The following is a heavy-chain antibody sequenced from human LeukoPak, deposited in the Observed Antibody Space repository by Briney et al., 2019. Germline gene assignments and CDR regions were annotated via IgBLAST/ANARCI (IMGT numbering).Heavy chain of an antibody. CDR1: GYAFTSYD. V-gene: IGHV1-8*01. D-gene: IGHD3-22*01. J-gene: IGHJ4*02. CDR3: ARGPYYYDSSGYYDQDY. CDR2: MNPNSGNT. Sequence: ASVKVSCKASGYAFTSYDINWVRQATGKGLEWMGWMNPNSGNTGYAQKFQGRVTMTRNTSISTAYMELSSPRSEDTAVYYCARGPYYYDSSGYYDQDYWGQGTLVTVSS.